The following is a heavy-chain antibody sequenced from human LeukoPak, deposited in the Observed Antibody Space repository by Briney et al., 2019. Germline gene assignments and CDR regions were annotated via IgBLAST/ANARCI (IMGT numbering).Heavy chain of an antibody. D-gene: IGHD1-26*01. CDR2: FDPEDGET. CDR3: ATGTVGATTHYYYYMDV. Sequence: ASVKVSCKVSGYTLTELSMHWVRQAPGKGLEWMGGFDPEDGETIYAQKFQGRVTMTEDTSTDTAYMELSSLRSEDTAVYYCATGTVGATTHYYYYMDVWGKGTTVTVSS. CDR1: GYTLTELS. J-gene: IGHJ6*03. V-gene: IGHV1-24*01.